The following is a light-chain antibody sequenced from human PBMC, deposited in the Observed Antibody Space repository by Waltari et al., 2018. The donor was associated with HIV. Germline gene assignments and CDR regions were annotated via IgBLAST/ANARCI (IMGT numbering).Light chain of an antibody. J-gene: IGKJ3*01. Sequence: DIVLTQSPHSLAVSLGARATIRCTSSQSLFDPSSHRNYVAWFQQKPGQPPRLLIYWASTRESGVPARFSGSGSGTDFTLTISSLQAEDVALYFCHQFYVTPETFGPGT. CDR1: QSLFDPSSHRNY. V-gene: IGKV4-1*01. CDR3: HQFYVTPET. CDR2: WAS.